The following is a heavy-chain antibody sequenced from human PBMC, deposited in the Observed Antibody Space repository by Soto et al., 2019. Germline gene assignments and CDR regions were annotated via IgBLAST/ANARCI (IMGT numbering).Heavy chain of an antibody. Sequence: GAPMKVSCKASGYTFYSHGISWVRQAPGQGVEWMGWISAYNGNTNYAQKLQGRVTMTTDTSTSTAYMELRSLRSDDTAVYYCARSGPIVVVTAIQSPFDYWGQGTLVTVSS. CDR2: ISAYNGNT. J-gene: IGHJ4*02. V-gene: IGHV1-18*01. CDR3: ARSGPIVVVTAIQSPFDY. D-gene: IGHD2-21*02. CDR1: GYTFYSHG.